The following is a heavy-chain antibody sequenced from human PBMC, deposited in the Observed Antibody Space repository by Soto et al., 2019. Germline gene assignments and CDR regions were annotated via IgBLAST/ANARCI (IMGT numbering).Heavy chain of an antibody. CDR2: ISYDGNNK. CDR3: AKDRLFSLALGDWFDP. J-gene: IGHJ5*02. CDR1: EFTFSNYA. V-gene: IGHV3-30*18. Sequence: GGSLRLSCAASEFTFSNYAMHWVRPAPGKGLQWLAVISYDGNNKYYADSVEGRFTISRDNSKNTVYLQMNSLRLEDTAVYYSAKDRLFSLALGDWFDPWGQGTLVTVSS. D-gene: IGHD2-21*01.